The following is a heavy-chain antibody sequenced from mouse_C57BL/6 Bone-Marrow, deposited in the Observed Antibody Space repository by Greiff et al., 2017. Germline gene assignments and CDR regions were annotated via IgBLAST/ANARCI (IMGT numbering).Heavy chain of an antibody. Sequence: VQLQQPGAELVKPGASVKMSCKASGYTFTSYWITWVKQRPGQGLEWIGDIYPGSGSTNYNEKFKSKATLTVDTSSSTAYMQLSSLTAEDSAVYYCARETSKDYAMDYWGQGTSVTVSS. CDR2: IYPGSGST. D-gene: IGHD2-10*02. J-gene: IGHJ4*01. CDR3: ARETSKDYAMDY. V-gene: IGHV1-55*01. CDR1: GYTFTSYW.